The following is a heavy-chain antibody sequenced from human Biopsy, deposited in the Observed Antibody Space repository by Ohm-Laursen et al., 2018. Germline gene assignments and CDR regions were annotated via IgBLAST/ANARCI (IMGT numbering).Heavy chain of an antibody. J-gene: IGHJ4*02. D-gene: IGHD3-3*01. Sequence: GTLSLTCTVSGGSISSYYWNWIRQPPGKGLEWIGYIYYSGTTDYSPSLKSRVTISIDKSKNQFFLKLRSVTAADTAVYYCARQVDFWSGYVDYWGQGTLVAVSS. CDR3: ARQVDFWSGYVDY. CDR1: GGSISSYY. V-gene: IGHV4-59*08. CDR2: IYYSGTT.